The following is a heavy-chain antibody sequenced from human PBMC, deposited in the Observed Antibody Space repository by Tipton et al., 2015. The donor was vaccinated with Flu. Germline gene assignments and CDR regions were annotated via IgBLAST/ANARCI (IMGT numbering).Heavy chain of an antibody. V-gene: IGHV4-4*07. CDR1: GDSLRSFY. CDR3: AREGKWYALDS. D-gene: IGHD2-15*01. J-gene: IGHJ4*02. Sequence: TLSLTCSVSGDSLRSFYWSWIRQPAGRGLEWIGRISRSGDVAYSPSLSGRVTMSVDTSKNQFSLRLTSVTAADTGVYFCAREGKWYALDSWGQGTLVTVSS. CDR2: ISRSGDV.